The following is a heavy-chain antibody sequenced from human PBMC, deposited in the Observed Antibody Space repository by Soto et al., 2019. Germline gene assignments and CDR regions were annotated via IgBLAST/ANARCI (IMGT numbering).Heavy chain of an antibody. CDR2: INAGNGKT. Sequence: QVQLVQSGAEVKKPGASVKVSCKASGYTFTSYAMHWVRQAPGQRLEWMGWINAGNGKTKYSQTFQGRVTITRDTSASTAYMELSSLRSEDTAVYYCARGASPLIDYWGQGTLVTVSS. CDR3: ARGASPLIDY. D-gene: IGHD1-26*01. V-gene: IGHV1-3*01. CDR1: GYTFTSYA. J-gene: IGHJ4*02.